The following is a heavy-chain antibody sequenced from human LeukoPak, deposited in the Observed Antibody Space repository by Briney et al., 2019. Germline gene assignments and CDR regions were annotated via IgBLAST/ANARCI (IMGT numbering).Heavy chain of an antibody. CDR3: AKDICRWRGSGSYYPCYYYGMDV. J-gene: IGHJ6*02. Sequence: GGSLRLSCAASGFTFSSYAMSWVRQAPGKGLEWVSAISGSGGSTYYADSVKGRFTISRDNSKNTLYLQMNSLRAEDTAVYYCAKDICRWRGSGSYYPCYYYGMDVWGQGTTVTVSS. V-gene: IGHV3-23*01. CDR2: ISGSGGST. CDR1: GFTFSSYA. D-gene: IGHD3-10*01.